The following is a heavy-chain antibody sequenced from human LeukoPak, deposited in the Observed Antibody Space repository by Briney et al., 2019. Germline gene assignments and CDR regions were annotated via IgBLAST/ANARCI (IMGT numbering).Heavy chain of an antibody. CDR1: GSTFSSYA. CDR3: ARGLSVQLWLAH. Sequence: EASVKVSCKASGSTFSSYAISWVRQAPGQGLEWMGGIIPIFGTANYAQKFQGRVTITTDESTSTAYMELSSLRSEDTAVYYCARGLSVQLWLAHWGQGTLVTVSS. V-gene: IGHV1-69*05. D-gene: IGHD5-18*01. J-gene: IGHJ5*02. CDR2: IIPIFGTA.